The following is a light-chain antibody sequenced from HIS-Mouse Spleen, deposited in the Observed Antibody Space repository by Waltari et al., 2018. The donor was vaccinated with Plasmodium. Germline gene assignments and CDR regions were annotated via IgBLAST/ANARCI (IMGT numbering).Light chain of an antibody. CDR1: SSDVGGYHY. Sequence: QSALTQPPSASGSPGQSVTISCTGPSSDVGGYHYVPWYQQHPGKAPKLMIYEVSKRPSGVPDRFSGSKSGNTASLTVSGLQAEDEADYYCSSYAGSNNLLFGGGTKLTVL. CDR2: EVS. V-gene: IGLV2-8*01. CDR3: SSYAGSNNLL. J-gene: IGLJ2*01.